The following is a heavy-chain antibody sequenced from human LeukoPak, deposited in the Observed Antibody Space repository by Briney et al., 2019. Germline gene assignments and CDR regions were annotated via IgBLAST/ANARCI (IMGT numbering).Heavy chain of an antibody. CDR2: ISYDGSNK. Sequence: PGGSLGLSCAASGLTFSSYGMHWVRQAPGKGLEWVAVISYDGSNKYYADSVKGRFTISRDNSKNTLYLQMNSLRAEDTAVYYCAKDLVSSGYAYWGQGTLVTVSS. V-gene: IGHV3-30*18. D-gene: IGHD3-22*01. CDR1: GLTFSSYG. J-gene: IGHJ4*02. CDR3: AKDLVSSGYAY.